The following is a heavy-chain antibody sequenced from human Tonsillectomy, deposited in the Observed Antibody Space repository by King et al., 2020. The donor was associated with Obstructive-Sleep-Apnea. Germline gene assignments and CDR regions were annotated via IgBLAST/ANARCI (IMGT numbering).Heavy chain of an antibody. Sequence: VQLVESGGGLVQPGGSLKLSCAASGFTFSGSAIHWVRQASGKGLEWVGRIRSKANSYATAYAASVKGRFTISRDDSKNTAYLQMNSLKTEDTGVYYCTRWLDSGSPTDYWGQGTLVTVSS. CDR3: TRWLDSGSPTDY. D-gene: IGHD1-26*01. J-gene: IGHJ4*02. CDR2: IRSKANSYAT. CDR1: GFTFSGSA. V-gene: IGHV3-73*01.